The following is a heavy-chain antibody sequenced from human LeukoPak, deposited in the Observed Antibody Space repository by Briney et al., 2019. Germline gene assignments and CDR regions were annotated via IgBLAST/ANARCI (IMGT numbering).Heavy chain of an antibody. CDR2: IKSKSDGDSV. D-gene: IGHD1-1*01. CDR1: GLSFSNAW. CDR3: TTAPSYYNFNSFDY. J-gene: IGHJ4*02. Sequence: MAGGPLKLSCSPSGLSFSNAWMSWVRKTPGKGLRWIGRIKSKSDGDSVDYAAPVKGRITISRDDWKNTLFLEMTTLKTEDTGVYFCTTAPSYYNFNSFDYWGQRTVVTVSS. V-gene: IGHV3-15*01.